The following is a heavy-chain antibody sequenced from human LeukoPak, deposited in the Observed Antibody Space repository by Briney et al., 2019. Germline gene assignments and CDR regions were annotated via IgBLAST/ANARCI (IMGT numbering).Heavy chain of an antibody. J-gene: IGHJ4*02. CDR2: ISYDGSNK. V-gene: IGHV3-30*18. D-gene: IGHD3-22*01. CDR3: AKPIDYDSSGYRDY. CDR1: GFTLSSYG. Sequence: GGSLRLSCAASGFTLSSYGMHWVRQAPGKGLEWEAVISYDGSNKYYADSVKGRFTISRDNSKNTLYLQMNSLRAEDTAVYYCAKPIDYDSSGYRDYWGQGTLVTVSS.